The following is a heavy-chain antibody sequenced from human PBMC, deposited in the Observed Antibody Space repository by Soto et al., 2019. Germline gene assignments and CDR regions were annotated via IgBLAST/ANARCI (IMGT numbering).Heavy chain of an antibody. CDR2: IGTAGDT. Sequence: PGGSLRLSCAASGFTFSSYDMHWVRQATGKGLEWVSAIGTAGDTYYPGSVKGRFTISRENAKNSLYLQMNSLRAEDTALYYCVRGFGLRSSTSCYASSACWFDPWGQGT. CDR1: GFTFSSYD. D-gene: IGHD2-2*01. J-gene: IGHJ5*02. V-gene: IGHV3-13*01. CDR3: VRGFGLRSSTSCYASSACWFDP.